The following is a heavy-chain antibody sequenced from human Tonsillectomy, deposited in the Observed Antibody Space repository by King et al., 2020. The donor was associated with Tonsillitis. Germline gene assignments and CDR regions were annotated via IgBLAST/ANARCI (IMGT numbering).Heavy chain of an antibody. V-gene: IGHV3-21*01. J-gene: IGHJ4*02. Sequence: EVQLVESGGGLVKPGGSLRLSCAASGFTFSNYSMNWVRQAPGKGLEWVSSISSSSSYIYYADSLKGRFTISRDNAKNSLYLQMNSLRAEDTAVYYCARWYSRTWRLDYWGQGTLVTVSS. D-gene: IGHD6-13*01. CDR2: ISSSSSYI. CDR3: ARWYSRTWRLDY. CDR1: GFTFSNYS.